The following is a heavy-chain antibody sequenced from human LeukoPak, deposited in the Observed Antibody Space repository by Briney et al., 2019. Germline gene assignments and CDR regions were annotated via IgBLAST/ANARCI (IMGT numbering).Heavy chain of an antibody. D-gene: IGHD2-15*01. CDR1: GYTFTGYY. Sequence: ASVKVSCKASGYTFTGYYMHWVRQAPGQGLEWMGWINPNSGGTNYAQKFQGRVAMTRDTSISTAYMELSRLRSDDTAVYYCAGGGGPPPRGVPNTWFAPWAREPWSPSP. J-gene: IGHJ5*02. CDR3: AGGGGPPPRGVPNTWFAP. V-gene: IGHV1-2*02. CDR2: INPNSGGT.